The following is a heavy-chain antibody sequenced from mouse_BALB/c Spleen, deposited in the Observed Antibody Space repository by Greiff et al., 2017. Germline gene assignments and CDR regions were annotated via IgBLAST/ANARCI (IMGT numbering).Heavy chain of an antibody. CDR1: GYTFTSYW. D-gene: IGHD2-14*01. J-gene: IGHJ3*01. Sequence: VMLVESGAELAKPGASVKMSCKASGYTFTSYWMHWVKQRPGQGLEWIGYINPSTGYTEYNQKFKDKATLTADKSSSTAYMQLSSLTSEDSAVYYCARSERYDGGFAYWGQGTLVTVSA. V-gene: IGHV1-7*01. CDR2: INPSTGYT. CDR3: ARSERYDGGFAY.